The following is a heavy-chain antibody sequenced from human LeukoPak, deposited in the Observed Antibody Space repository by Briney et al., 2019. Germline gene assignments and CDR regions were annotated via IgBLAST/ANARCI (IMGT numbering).Heavy chain of an antibody. CDR3: ARNRYCSGGSCYLEYFQH. D-gene: IGHD2-15*01. CDR1: GYTFTGYY. V-gene: IGHV1-2*04. Sequence: ASVKVSCKASGYTFTGYYMHWVRQAPGQGLEWMGWINPNSGGTNYAQKFQGWVTMTRDTSISTAYMELSSLRSEDTAVYYCARNRYCSGGSCYLEYFQHWGQGTLVTVSS. J-gene: IGHJ1*01. CDR2: INPNSGGT.